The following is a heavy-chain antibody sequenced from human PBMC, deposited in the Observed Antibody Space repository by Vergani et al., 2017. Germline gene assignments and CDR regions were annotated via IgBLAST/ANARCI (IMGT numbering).Heavy chain of an antibody. D-gene: IGHD2/OR15-2a*01. CDR3: ARFPNIVGENWFDS. V-gene: IGHV4-39*02. J-gene: IGHJ5*01. Sequence: QLQLQQSGPGLVKPSETLSLTCTVSGYSISTSNYYWGWIRQPPGKGLEWLGNIYYTGSTYYNPSLKSRVTISVDTSKDHFSLQLSSVTATDTAVYYCARFPNIVGENWFDSWGQGTLVTVSS. CDR1: GYSISTSNYY. CDR2: IYYTGST.